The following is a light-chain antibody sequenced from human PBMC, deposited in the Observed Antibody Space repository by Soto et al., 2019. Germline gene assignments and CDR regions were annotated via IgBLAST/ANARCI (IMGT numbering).Light chain of an antibody. Sequence: QSALTQPASVSGSPGQSITISCTGTSSDVGGYNYVSWYQQHPGKAPKLMIYEVSNRPSGVSNRFSGSKSGNTASLTISGLQAEDEADYCSSYTSSSIGYVFGTGTKVTVL. CDR3: SSYTSSSIGYV. V-gene: IGLV2-14*01. CDR1: SSDVGGYNY. CDR2: EVS. J-gene: IGLJ1*01.